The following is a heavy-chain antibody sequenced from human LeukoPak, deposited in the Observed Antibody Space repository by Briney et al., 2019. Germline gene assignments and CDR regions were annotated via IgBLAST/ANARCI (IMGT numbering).Heavy chain of an antibody. V-gene: IGHV4-61*02. D-gene: IGHD1-26*01. CDR2: IYTSGRT. CDR1: GGSISSGSYY. J-gene: IGHJ1*01. CDR3: ARDDSGSYYDYFQH. Sequence: SQTLSLTCTVSGGSISSGSYYWSWIRQPAGKGLEWIGRIYTSGRTNYNPSLKSRVTISVDTSKNQFSLKLSSVTAADTAVYYCARDDSGSYYDYFQHWGQGTLVTVSS.